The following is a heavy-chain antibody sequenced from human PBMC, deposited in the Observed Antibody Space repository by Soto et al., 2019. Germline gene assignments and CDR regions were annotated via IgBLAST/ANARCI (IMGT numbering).Heavy chain of an antibody. Sequence: EASVKVSCKASGYSFTGYYLHWVRQAPGQRLEWMGWIYPDSGGTNYAPKFRGWVTMTRDTSIRTAYMELRGLKSDDTSFYFCVRAETFYPGNIFDYWGQGALVTVSS. CDR1: GYSFTGYY. D-gene: IGHD1-1*01. V-gene: IGHV1-2*04. CDR2: IYPDSGGT. CDR3: VRAETFYPGNIFDY. J-gene: IGHJ4*02.